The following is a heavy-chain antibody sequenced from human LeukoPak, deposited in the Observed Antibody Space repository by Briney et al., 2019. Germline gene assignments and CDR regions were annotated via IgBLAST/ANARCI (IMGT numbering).Heavy chain of an antibody. CDR1: GYTFTSFG. CDR3: ARGEMATILTLEPTLRY. CDR2: ISAYNGNA. J-gene: IGHJ4*02. D-gene: IGHD5-24*01. V-gene: IGHV1-18*01. Sequence: ASVKVSCKASGYTFTSFGISWVRQAPGQGLEWMGWISAYNGNANYAQKFLGRVTMTTDASTSTAYMELRSLSSDDSAVYFCARGEMATILTLEPTLRYWGQGTLVTVSS.